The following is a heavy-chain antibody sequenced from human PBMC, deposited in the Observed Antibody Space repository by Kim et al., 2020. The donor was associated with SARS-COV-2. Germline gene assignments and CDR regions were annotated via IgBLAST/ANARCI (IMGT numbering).Heavy chain of an antibody. J-gene: IGHJ6*02. Sequence: SVKVSCKASGGTFSSYAISWVRQAPGQGLEWMGGIIPIFGTANYAQKFQGRVTITADESTSTAYMELSSLRSEDTAVYYCASPRRHYDFWSGYYAGGYYYGMDVWGQGTTVTVSS. CDR1: GGTFSSYA. CDR3: ASPRRHYDFWSGYYAGGYYYGMDV. V-gene: IGHV1-69*13. CDR2: IIPIFGTA. D-gene: IGHD3-3*01.